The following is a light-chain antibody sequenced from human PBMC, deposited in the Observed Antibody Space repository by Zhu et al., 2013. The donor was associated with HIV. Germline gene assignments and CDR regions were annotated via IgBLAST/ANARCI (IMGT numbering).Light chain of an antibody. CDR1: QSVSSNY. CDR2: GAS. V-gene: IGKV3-20*01. J-gene: IGKJ1*01. Sequence: EIVLTQSPGTLSLSPGERATLSCRASQSVSSNYLAWYQQKPGQAPRLLIYGASSRATGSPDRFSGSGSGTDFTLTINRLEPDDSAVYYCQQYTLSPWTFGQGTKVEIK. CDR3: QQYTLSPWT.